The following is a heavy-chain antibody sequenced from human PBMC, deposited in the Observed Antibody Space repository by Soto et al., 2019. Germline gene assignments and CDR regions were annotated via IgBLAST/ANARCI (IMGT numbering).Heavy chain of an antibody. V-gene: IGHV1-69*02. CDR2: IIPIIGMA. CDR1: GGTSSSYT. J-gene: IGHJ4*02. CDR3: ARGDSGSYFPDY. D-gene: IGHD3-10*01. Sequence: QVHLVQSGAEVKMPGSSVKVSCKAAGGTSSSYTISWVRQAPGQGLEWMGRIIPIIGMADYAQKFQGRVTITADKSTRTAYMELSSLSFEGTAVYYCARGDSGSYFPDYWGQGALVTVSS.